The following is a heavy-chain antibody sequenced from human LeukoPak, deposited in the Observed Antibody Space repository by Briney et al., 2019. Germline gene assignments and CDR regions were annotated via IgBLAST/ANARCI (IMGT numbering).Heavy chain of an antibody. J-gene: IGHJ6*02. CDR1: GSTFGDYA. CDR2: IRADGGRT. D-gene: IGHD2/OR15-2a*01. CDR3: ATWAFYHGLDV. Sequence: PGGSLRLSCAASGSTFGDYAMHWVRQAPGKGLEWVSLIRADGGRTYYADSVNGRFTISRDNSKNSLYLQMNSLRTDDTALYYCATWAFYHGLDVWGQGSTVTVSS. V-gene: IGHV3-43*02.